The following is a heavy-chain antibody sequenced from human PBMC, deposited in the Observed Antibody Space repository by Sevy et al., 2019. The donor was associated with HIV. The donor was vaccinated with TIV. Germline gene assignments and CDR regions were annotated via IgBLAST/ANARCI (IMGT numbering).Heavy chain of an antibody. CDR3: VKDRGITIFGVVISYGMDV. Sequence: GGSLRLSCSASGFTFSSYAMHWVRQAPGKGLEYVSAISSNGGSTYYADSVKGRFTISRDNSKNTLYLQMSSLRAEDTAVYYCVKDRGITIFGVVISYGMDVWGQGTTVTVSS. D-gene: IGHD3-3*01. CDR1: GFTFSSYA. CDR2: ISSNGGST. J-gene: IGHJ6*02. V-gene: IGHV3-64D*06.